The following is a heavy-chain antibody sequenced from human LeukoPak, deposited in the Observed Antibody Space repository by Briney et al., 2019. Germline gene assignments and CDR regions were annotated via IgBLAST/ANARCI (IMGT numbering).Heavy chain of an antibody. CDR1: GGSVSNYY. Sequence: SETLSLTCTVSGGSVSNYYWSWIRQSPGKGLEWIGYIYYTETSYNPSLKSRVTISADTSKNQFSLKLYSVTAADTAVYYCSTRKLGNDYWGQGTLVTVSS. J-gene: IGHJ4*02. CDR3: STRKLGNDY. V-gene: IGHV4-59*02. D-gene: IGHD7-27*01. CDR2: IYYTET.